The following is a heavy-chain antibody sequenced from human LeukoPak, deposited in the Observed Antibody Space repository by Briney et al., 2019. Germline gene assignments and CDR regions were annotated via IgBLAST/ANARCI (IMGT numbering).Heavy chain of an antibody. J-gene: IGHJ3*02. D-gene: IGHD1-1*01. V-gene: IGHV3-7*01. CDR1: GFTFSSYW. CDR2: IKQDGSVQ. Sequence: GGSLRLSCSASGFTFSSYWMSWVRQAPGKGLEWMAKIKQDGSVQNYVDSVKGRFTISRDNAKDSLFLQLNNLRAEDTAVYFCARDGIMTYAFDIWGQGTKVTVSP. CDR3: ARDGIMTYAFDI.